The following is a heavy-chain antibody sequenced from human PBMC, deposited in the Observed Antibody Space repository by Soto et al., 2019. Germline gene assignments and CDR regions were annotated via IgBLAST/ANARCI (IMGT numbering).Heavy chain of an antibody. CDR1: GGSISSSTW. Sequence: QVQLQESGPGLVKPSGTLSLTCAVSGGSISSSTWWSWVRQAPGKGLEWIGEIYDNGGTNYSPSLRSRVTXXXXXXXXXXXXRLNSVTAADTAVYYCASPWGSFLTGRADALDVWGQGTMVTVSS. CDR3: ASPWGSFLTGRADALDV. J-gene: IGHJ3*01. V-gene: IGHV4-4*02. CDR2: IYDNGGT. D-gene: IGHD3-9*01.